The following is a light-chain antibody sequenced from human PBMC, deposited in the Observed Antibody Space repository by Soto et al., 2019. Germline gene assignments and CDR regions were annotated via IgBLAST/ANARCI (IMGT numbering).Light chain of an antibody. Sequence: QAVVTQPPSVSGAPGQRVTISCTGSSSNIGANYDVQWYQQLPGTAPRLLIYGNNNRPSGVPDRISGYKSGTSASLAITGLQAEDEGHYYCQSYDSSLSAVVFGGGTKLTVL. J-gene: IGLJ2*01. CDR3: QSYDSSLSAVV. CDR2: GNN. CDR1: SSNIGANYD. V-gene: IGLV1-40*01.